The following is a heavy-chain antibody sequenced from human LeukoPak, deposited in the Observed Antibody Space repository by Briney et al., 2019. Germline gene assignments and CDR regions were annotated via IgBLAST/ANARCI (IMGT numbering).Heavy chain of an antibody. Sequence: GGSLRLSCAASGFTFSTYWMSWVRQAPGKGLEWVANIKEDGSEKFHVGSVKGRFTISRDNAKNSLYLQMNSLRAEDTAVYYCAELGITMIGGVWGKGTTVTISS. D-gene: IGHD3-10*02. CDR2: IKEDGSEK. V-gene: IGHV3-7*01. J-gene: IGHJ6*04. CDR1: GFTFSTYW. CDR3: AELGITMIGGV.